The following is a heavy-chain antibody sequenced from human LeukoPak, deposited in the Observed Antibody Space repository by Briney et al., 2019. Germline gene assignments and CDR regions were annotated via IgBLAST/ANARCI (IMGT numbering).Heavy chain of an antibody. CDR2: IYSGDRT. V-gene: IGHV3-66*01. J-gene: IGHJ4*02. Sequence: GGSLRLSCAASGFSVNNLYMSWVRHAPGKGLEWVSVIYSGDRTYYADSAKGRFTISRDTSKNTVYLQMNSLRPEETAVYYCARDGEYSYGYGFDYWGQGTLVTVSS. D-gene: IGHD5-18*01. CDR1: GFSVNNLY. CDR3: ARDGEYSYGYGFDY.